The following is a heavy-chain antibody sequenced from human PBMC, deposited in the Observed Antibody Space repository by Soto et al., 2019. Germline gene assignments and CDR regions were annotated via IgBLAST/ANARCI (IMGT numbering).Heavy chain of an antibody. CDR1: GFSLTTSGRG. CDR3: APRLAMRDAFDV. V-gene: IGHV2-5*02. CDR2: FFWGDDK. J-gene: IGHJ3*01. Sequence: QITLKESGPTLVKPTQTLTLTCTFSGFSLTTSGRGVGWIRQPPGKALEWLALFFWGDDKRYSPSLKTRLTISKDTSNNQVVLTMTNMGPEDTATYYCAPRLAMRDAFDVWGQGTVVTVSS.